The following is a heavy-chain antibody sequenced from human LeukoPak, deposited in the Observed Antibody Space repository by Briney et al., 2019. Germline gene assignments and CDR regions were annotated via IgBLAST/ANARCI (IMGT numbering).Heavy chain of an antibody. J-gene: IGHJ4*02. Sequence: GGSLRLSCTASGFSVSHNYMNWVRQAPGKGLEWVALIYSGGNTHYADSVKGRFTISRDNSKNTLYLQMSSLRVADPAVYYCTRDTPGIAASVSGGWGQGTLVTVSS. V-gene: IGHV3-53*01. CDR2: IYSGGNT. CDR3: TRDTPGIAASVSGG. D-gene: IGHD6-13*01. CDR1: GFSVSHNY.